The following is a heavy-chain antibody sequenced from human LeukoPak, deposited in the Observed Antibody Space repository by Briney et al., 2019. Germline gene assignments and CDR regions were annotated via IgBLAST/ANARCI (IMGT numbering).Heavy chain of an antibody. CDR1: GFTFSKYT. D-gene: IGHD3-22*01. CDR2: ISSSSVYI. J-gene: IGHJ5*02. Sequence: GGSLTLSCEGSGFTFSKYTMNWVRQAPGKGLEWVSSISSSSVYIYYADSVKGRFTLSRDNDKNSMFLQLNSLRVEDTAVYYCTGGQYYGDSSGYLRGWFDPWGQGTLVTVSS. V-gene: IGHV3-21*01. CDR3: TGGQYYGDSSGYLRGWFDP.